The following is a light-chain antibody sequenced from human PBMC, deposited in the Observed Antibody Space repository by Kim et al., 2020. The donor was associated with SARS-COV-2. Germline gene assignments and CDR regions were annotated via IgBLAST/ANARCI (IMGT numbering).Light chain of an antibody. J-gene: IGLJ3*02. V-gene: IGLV3-19*01. Sequence: ALVQTVRITCQGDSLRSYYASWYQQKPGQAPVRVIYGKNNRPSGIPDRFSGSSSGNTASLTITGAQAEDEADYYCNSRDSSGNHLVFGGGTQLTVL. CDR3: NSRDSSGNHLV. CDR1: SLRSYY. CDR2: GKN.